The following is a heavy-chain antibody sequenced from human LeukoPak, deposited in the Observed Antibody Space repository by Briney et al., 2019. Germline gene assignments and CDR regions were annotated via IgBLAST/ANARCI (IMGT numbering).Heavy chain of an antibody. Sequence: PGGSLRLSCAASGLTISSSGMSWVRQAPGKGLEWVSAISGSGGSTCYADSVKGRFTISRDNSKNTLYLQLNSLRAEDTAVYYCAKNSGSYWDYFDYWGQGTLVTVSS. CDR2: ISGSGGST. CDR3: AKNSGSYWDYFDY. V-gene: IGHV3-23*01. J-gene: IGHJ4*02. CDR1: GLTISSSG. D-gene: IGHD1-26*01.